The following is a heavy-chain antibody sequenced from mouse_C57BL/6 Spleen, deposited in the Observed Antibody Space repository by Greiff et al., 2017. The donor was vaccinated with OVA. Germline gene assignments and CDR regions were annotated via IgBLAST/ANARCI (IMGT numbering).Heavy chain of an antibody. CDR3: ANYEGY. Sequence: VHVKQSGPELVKPGASVKISCKASGYSFTGYYMNWVKQSPEKSLEWIGEINPSTGGTTYNQKFKAKATLTVDKSSSTAYMQLKSLTSEDSAVYYCANYEGYWGRGTTLTVSS. J-gene: IGHJ2*01. V-gene: IGHV1-42*01. CDR2: INPSTGGT. D-gene: IGHD2-4*01. CDR1: GYSFTGYY.